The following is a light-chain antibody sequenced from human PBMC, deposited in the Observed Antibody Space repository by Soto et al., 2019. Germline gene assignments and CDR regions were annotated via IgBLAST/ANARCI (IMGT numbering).Light chain of an antibody. V-gene: IGKV4-1*01. CDR1: QSVLYSSNNKNY. Sequence: LLPQSPDSLAVSLGERATINRKSSQSVLYSSNNKNYLAWYQQKPGQPPKLLIYWASTRESGVPDRFSGSGSGTDFTLTISSLQAEDVAVYYCQQYYSTPITFGQGTRLEI. CDR3: QQYYSTPIT. CDR2: WAS. J-gene: IGKJ5*01.